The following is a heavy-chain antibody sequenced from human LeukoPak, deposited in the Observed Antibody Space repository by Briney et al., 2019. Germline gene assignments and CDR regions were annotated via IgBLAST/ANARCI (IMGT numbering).Heavy chain of an antibody. CDR2: ISSSSSYI. J-gene: IGHJ4*02. D-gene: IGHD5-24*01. CDR3: ARMGETGGYNRYFDY. V-gene: IGHV3-21*01. CDR1: GFTFSSYS. Sequence: PGGSLRLSCAASGFTFSSYSMNWVRQAPGKGLEWVSSISSSSSYIYYADSVKGRFTISRDNAKNSLYLQMNSLRAEDTAVYYCARMGETGGYNRYFDYWGQGTLVTVSS.